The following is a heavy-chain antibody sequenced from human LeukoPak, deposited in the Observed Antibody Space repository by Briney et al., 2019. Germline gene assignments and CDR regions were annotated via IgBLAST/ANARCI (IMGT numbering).Heavy chain of an antibody. CDR1: GDSISNSNYY. J-gene: IGHJ4*02. CDR3: ARRLGSAWYFDY. D-gene: IGHD6-25*01. V-gene: IGHV4-39*01. CDR2: IYYTGST. Sequence: PSETLSLTCTVSGDSISNSNYYWGWFRQPPGKGLEWIGSIYYTGSTHYNPSPKSRVTISVDTSKNQFSLKLSSVTAADTAVFYCARRLGSAWYFDYWGQGTLVTVSS.